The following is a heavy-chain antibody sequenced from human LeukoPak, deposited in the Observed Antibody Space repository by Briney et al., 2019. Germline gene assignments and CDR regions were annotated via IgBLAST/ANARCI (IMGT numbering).Heavy chain of an antibody. D-gene: IGHD1-1*01. V-gene: IGHV4-59*12. CDR2: IYYSGST. CDR1: GGSISSYY. CDR3: ARARTLEYNWFDP. Sequence: SEALSLTCTVSGGSISSYYWSWIRQPPGKGLEWIGYIYYSGSTNYNPSLKSRVTISVDTSKNQFSLKLSSVTAADTAVYYCARARTLEYNWFDPWGQGTLVTVSS. J-gene: IGHJ5*02.